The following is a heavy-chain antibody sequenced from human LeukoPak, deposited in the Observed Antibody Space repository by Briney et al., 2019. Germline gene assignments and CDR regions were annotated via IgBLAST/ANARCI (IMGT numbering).Heavy chain of an antibody. CDR1: GGSISSYY. CDR2: IYTSGST. V-gene: IGHV4-4*09. Sequence: PSETQSLTCTVSGGSISSYYWSWIRQPPGKGLEWIGYIYTSGSTNYNPSLKSRVTISVDTSKNQFSLKLSSVTAADTAVYYCARLRVNDSSGRIYFDYWGQGTLVTVSS. D-gene: IGHD3-22*01. J-gene: IGHJ4*02. CDR3: ARLRVNDSSGRIYFDY.